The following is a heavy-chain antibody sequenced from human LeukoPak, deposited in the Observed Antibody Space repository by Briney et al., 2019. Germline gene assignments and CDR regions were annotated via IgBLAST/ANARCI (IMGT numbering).Heavy chain of an antibody. J-gene: IGHJ4*02. V-gene: IGHV3-7*01. Sequence: GGSLRLSCAASGFAFSSYWMTWVRQAPGKGLEGVANIKPDGSGKTYVDSVKCRFTISRDNAKNSLYLQMRGLRVEDTAVYYCSSQPAVLDLDCWGQGTLVTVSS. CDR2: IKPDGSGK. CDR1: GFAFSSYW. CDR3: SSQPAVLDLDC. D-gene: IGHD6-19*01.